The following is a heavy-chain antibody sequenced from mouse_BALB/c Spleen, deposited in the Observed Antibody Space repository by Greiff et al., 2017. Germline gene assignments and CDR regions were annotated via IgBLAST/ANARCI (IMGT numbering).Heavy chain of an antibody. V-gene: IGHV1-26*01. CDR1: GYSFTGYY. Sequence: EVQLQQSGPELVKPGASVKISCKASGYSFTGYYMHWVKQSHVKSLEWIGRINPYNGATSYNQNFKDKASLTVDKSSSTAYMELHSLTSEDSAVYYCAKGGNADYWGQGTTLTVSS. CDR2: INPYNGAT. D-gene: IGHD2-1*01. J-gene: IGHJ2*01. CDR3: AKGGNADY.